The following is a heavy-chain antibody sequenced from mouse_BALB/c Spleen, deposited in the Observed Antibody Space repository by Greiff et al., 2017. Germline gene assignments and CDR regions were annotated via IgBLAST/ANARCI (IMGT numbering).Heavy chain of an antibody. CDR3: ARLEYGNDDYAMDY. J-gene: IGHJ4*01. D-gene: IGHD2-10*02. CDR1: GYTFTSYW. CDR2: INPSNGRT. Sequence: QVQLQQPGAELVKPGASVKLSCKASGYTFTSYWMHWVKQRPGQGLEWIGEINPSNGRTNYNEKFKSKATLTVDNASSTAYMQLSSLTSEDSAVYYCARLEYGNDDYAMDYWGQGTSVTVSS. V-gene: IGHV1S81*02.